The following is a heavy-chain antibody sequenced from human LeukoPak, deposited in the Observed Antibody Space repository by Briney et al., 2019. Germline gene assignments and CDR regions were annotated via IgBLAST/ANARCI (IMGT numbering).Heavy chain of an antibody. CDR2: IYHSGST. CDR1: GGSISSGNW. D-gene: IGHD3-3*01. Sequence: SETLSLTCAVSGGSISSGNWWSWVRQPPGKGLEWIGEIYHSGSTNYNPSLKSRVTISVDRSKNHFSLKLSSVTAADTAVYYCARSGNYYYGMDVWGQGTTVTVSS. J-gene: IGHJ6*02. CDR3: ARSGNYYYGMDV. V-gene: IGHV4-4*02.